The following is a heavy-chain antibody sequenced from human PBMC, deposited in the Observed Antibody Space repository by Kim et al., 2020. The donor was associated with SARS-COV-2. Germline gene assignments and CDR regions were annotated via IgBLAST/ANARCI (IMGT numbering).Heavy chain of an antibody. CDR3: AREGTWESSGPGRYY. CDR1: GFTFSSYC. J-gene: IGHJ4*02. Sequence: GGSLRLSCAASGFTFSSYCMHWVRQAPGKGLEWVAVIWYDGSNTYYADSVKGRFTISRDNAKNTLSLQMNSLGAEDTAVYYCAREGTWESSGPGRYYWGQGGLVTVSS. D-gene: IGHD3-22*01. CDR2: IWYDGSNT. V-gene: IGHV3-33*01.